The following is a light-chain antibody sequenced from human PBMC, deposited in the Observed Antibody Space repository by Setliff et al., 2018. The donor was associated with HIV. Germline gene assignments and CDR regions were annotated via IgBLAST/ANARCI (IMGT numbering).Light chain of an antibody. CDR1: SRYVGGYNY. CDR2: DVS. Sequence: QSALTQPASVSGSPGQSITISCTGTSRYVGGYNYVSWYQQHPGKAPKLLIFDVSDRPSGISNRFSGSKSGTTASLTISGLQAEDEADYYCCSFTSSSTLIIFGGGTKVTVL. CDR3: CSFTSSSTLII. V-gene: IGLV2-14*03. J-gene: IGLJ2*01.